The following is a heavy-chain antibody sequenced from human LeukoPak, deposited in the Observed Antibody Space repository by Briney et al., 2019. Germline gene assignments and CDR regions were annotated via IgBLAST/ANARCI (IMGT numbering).Heavy chain of an antibody. CDR2: IYYSGST. J-gene: IGHJ6*03. CDR3: ARDLHSNYYMDV. Sequence: SETLSLTCTVSGGSISSSSYYWSWIRQPPGKGLEWIGYIYYSGSTNYNPSLKSRVTISVDTSRNQFSLKLSSVTAADTAVYYCARDLHSNYYMDVWGKGTTVTVSS. V-gene: IGHV4-61*01. D-gene: IGHD4-11*01. CDR1: GGSISSSSYY.